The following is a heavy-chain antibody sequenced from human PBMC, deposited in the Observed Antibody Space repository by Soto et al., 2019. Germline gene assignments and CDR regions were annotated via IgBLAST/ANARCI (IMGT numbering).Heavy chain of an antibody. D-gene: IGHD3-16*01. CDR2: INEDGSEK. V-gene: IGHV3-7*03. CDR3: ARTGWPQSSYYFDY. Sequence: GRSLRLSCAASGFSFSLFWMSWVRQTPGKGLEWVANINEDGSEKFFADSVKGRFTISRDNAKNSLSLQMNSLTADDTAAYYCARTGWPQSSYYFDYWGQGTLVTVSS. CDR1: GFSFSLFW. J-gene: IGHJ4*02.